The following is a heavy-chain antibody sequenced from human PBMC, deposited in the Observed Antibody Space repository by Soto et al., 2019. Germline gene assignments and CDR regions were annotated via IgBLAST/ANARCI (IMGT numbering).Heavy chain of an antibody. Sequence: SETLSLTCTVSGGSISSGGYYWSWIRQHPGKGLEWIGYIYYSGSTYYNPSLKSRVTISVDTSKNQFSLKLSSVTAADTAVYYCARGGLGERITIFGGYYYGMDVWGQGTTVTVSS. J-gene: IGHJ6*02. CDR1: GGSISSGGYY. V-gene: IGHV4-31*03. D-gene: IGHD3-3*01. CDR2: IYYSGST. CDR3: ARGGLGERITIFGGYYYGMDV.